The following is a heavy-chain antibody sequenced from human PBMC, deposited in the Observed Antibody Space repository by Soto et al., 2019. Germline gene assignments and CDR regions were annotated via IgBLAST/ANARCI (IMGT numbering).Heavy chain of an antibody. CDR2: IKKDGSDK. CDR3: AREYRYLFHX. CDR1: GFTFSSSW. D-gene: IGHD5-18*01. V-gene: IGHV3-7*01. J-gene: IGHJ4*02. Sequence: WGSLRLSCAASGFTFSSSWMSWVRQAPGKGLEWVSNIKKDGSDKYYVYSVKVRFTISRDNAKNSLYLQMNSLRAEETAVYYCAREYRYLFHXWGQGTLFTVSX.